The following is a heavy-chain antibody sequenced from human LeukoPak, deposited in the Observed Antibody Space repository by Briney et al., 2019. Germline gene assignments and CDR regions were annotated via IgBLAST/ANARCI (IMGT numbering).Heavy chain of an antibody. J-gene: IGHJ6*03. CDR3: TRDNSFVVVPAAMVGMYYYYMDV. CDR2: IRSKAYGGTT. CDR1: GFTFGDYA. V-gene: IGHV3-49*04. D-gene: IGHD2-2*01. Sequence: PGGSLRLSCTASGFTFGDYAMSWVRQAPGKGLEWVGFIRSKAYGGTTEYAASVKGRFTISRDDSKSIAYLQMNSLKTEDTAVYYCTRDNSFVVVPAAMVGMYYYYMDVWGKGTTVTVSS.